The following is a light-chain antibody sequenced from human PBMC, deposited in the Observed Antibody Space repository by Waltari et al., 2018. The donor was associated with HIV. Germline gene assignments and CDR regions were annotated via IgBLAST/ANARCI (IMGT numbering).Light chain of an antibody. CDR1: SRDIGAYNS. J-gene: IGLJ3*02. V-gene: IGLV2-14*01. Sequence: QSALTQPASVSGSPGQSITISCTRTSRDIGAYNSVSWYQQHPGKAPKLIIYEVTKRPSVISFRCAGARAGNPASLTISGLQAEDEADYYCGIYVNRILEVMFGGGTRLTVL. CDR2: EVT. CDR3: GIYVNRILEVM.